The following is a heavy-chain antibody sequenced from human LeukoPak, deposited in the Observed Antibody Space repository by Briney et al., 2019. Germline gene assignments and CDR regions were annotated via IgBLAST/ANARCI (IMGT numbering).Heavy chain of an antibody. CDR2: ISYDGSNK. D-gene: IGHD2-15*01. J-gene: IGHJ3*02. CDR1: GFTFSSYG. Sequence: GGSLRLSCAASGFTFSSYGMHWVRQAPGKGLEWVAVISYDGSNKYYADSVKGRFTISRGNSKNTLYLQMNSLRAEDTAVYYCAKDVGIVVVVAATVDAFDIWGQGTMVTVSS. CDR3: AKDVGIVVVVAATVDAFDI. V-gene: IGHV3-30*18.